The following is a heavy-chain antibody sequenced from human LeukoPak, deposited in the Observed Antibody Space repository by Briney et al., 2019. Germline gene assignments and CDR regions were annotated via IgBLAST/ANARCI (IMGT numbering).Heavy chain of an antibody. D-gene: IGHD3-22*01. CDR1: GFTFSSQW. V-gene: IGHV3-7*01. CDR2: VNQGGTEK. Sequence: SGGSLRLSCAASGFTFSSQWMGWVRQAPGKGLEWVANVNQGGTEKFYVDSVKGRFTISRDNAKNTLYLQMNSLRAEDTAVYYCALVTDYYDSSGYDYWGQGTLVTVSS. J-gene: IGHJ4*02. CDR3: ALVTDYYDSSGYDY.